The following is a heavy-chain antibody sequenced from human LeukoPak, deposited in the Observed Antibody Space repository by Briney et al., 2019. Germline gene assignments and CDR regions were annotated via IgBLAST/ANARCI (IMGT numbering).Heavy chain of an antibody. CDR1: GFTFTSYT. V-gene: IGHV3-48*04. D-gene: IGHD1-26*01. Sequence: GGSLRLPCVASGFTFTSYTMNWVRQAPGKGLEWVSYISSSGSAKYYADSVKGRFTISRDNAKNSLYLQMNSLRAEDTAVYYCARGSQWDLLGSCDYWGQGTLVTVSS. CDR3: ARGSQWDLLGSCDY. CDR2: ISSSGSAK. J-gene: IGHJ4*02.